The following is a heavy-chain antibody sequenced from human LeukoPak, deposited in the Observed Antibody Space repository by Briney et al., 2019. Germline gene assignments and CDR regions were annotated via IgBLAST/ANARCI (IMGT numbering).Heavy chain of an antibody. D-gene: IGHD4-23*01. Sequence: GASVKVSCKASGFTFTGHYIHWVRQAPGQGLEWMGYINPHSGGTNSPQKFQGRVTLTTDTSISAAYMELSSLISDDTAMYYCLREGNEVLTKDFDSWGQGTLVTVSS. CDR1: GFTFTGHY. CDR3: LREGNEVLTKDFDS. J-gene: IGHJ4*02. CDR2: INPHSGGT. V-gene: IGHV1-2*02.